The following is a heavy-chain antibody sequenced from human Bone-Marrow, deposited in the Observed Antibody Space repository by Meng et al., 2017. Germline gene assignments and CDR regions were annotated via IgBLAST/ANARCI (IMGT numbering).Heavy chain of an antibody. J-gene: IGHJ1*01. CDR2: INHSGST. V-gene: IGHV4-34*01. CDR3: ARGRSSGWYRPEYFQH. CDR1: GASFSGYY. D-gene: IGHD6-19*01. Sequence: QWPVQQWGAVLCKRAETRTLTCSVYGASFSGYYGGWHRQLPGKGLEWIGEINHSGSTNYNPSLKSRVTISVDTSKNQFSLKLSSVTAADTAVYYCARGRSSGWYRPEYFQHWGQGTLVTVSS.